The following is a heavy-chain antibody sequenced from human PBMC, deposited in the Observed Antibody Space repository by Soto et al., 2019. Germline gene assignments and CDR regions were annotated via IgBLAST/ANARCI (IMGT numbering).Heavy chain of an antibody. CDR1: GYPPTSDY. CDR2: INPSGCST. J-gene: IGHJ6*02. V-gene: IGHV1-46*01. Sequence: VKLSCKASGYPPTSDYIHWVRQAPGQGLYWMGIINPSGCSTSYARKFQCRVTMTRDTSTSTVYMELSSLRSEATAVYYCARDVDYTDGMDVWGQGTTGTVSS. CDR3: ARDVDYTDGMDV. D-gene: IGHD4-4*01.